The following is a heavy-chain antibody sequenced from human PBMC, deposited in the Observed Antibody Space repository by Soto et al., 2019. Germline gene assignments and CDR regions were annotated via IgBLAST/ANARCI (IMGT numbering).Heavy chain of an antibody. CDR2: IYYSGST. CDR1: GGSVSSGSYY. CDR3: ARGDPYNWLDP. D-gene: IGHD1-26*01. J-gene: IGHJ5*02. V-gene: IGHV4-61*01. Sequence: SETLSLTCTVSGGSVSSGSYYWSWIRQPPGKGLEWIGYIYYSGSTNYNPSLKSRVTISVDTSKNQFSLKLSSVTAADTAVYYCARGDPYNWLDPWGQGTLVTVSS.